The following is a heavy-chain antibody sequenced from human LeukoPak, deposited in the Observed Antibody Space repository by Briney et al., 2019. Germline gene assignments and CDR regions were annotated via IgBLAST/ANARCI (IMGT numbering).Heavy chain of an antibody. CDR1: GGSISSYY. CDR2: IYYSGST. V-gene: IGHV4-59*01. D-gene: IGHD2-2*01. Sequence: SETLSLTCTVSGGSISSYYWSWIRQPPGKGLEWIGYIYYSGSTNYNPSLKSRVTISVDTSKNQFSLKLSSVTAADTAVYYCARAPFYCSSTSCHHYYFDYWGQGTLVTVSS. J-gene: IGHJ4*02. CDR3: ARAPFYCSSTSCHHYYFDY.